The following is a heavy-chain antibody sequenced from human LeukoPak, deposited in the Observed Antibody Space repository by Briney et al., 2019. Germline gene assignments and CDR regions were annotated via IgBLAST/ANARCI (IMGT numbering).Heavy chain of an antibody. CDR2: IYYSGST. J-gene: IGHJ4*02. V-gene: IGHV4-39*01. CDR3: ASLKDCSGGSCYPDD. D-gene: IGHD2-15*01. Sequence: SETLSLTCTVSGGSISSSSYYWGWIRQPPGKGLEWIGRIYYSGSTYYNPSLKSRVTISVDTSKNQFSLKLSSVTAADTAVYYCASLKDCSGGSCYPDDWGQGTLVTVSS. CDR1: GGSISSSSYY.